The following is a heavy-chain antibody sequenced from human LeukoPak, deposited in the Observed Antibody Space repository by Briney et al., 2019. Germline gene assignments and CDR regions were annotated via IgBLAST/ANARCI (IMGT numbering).Heavy chain of an antibody. Sequence: SETLSLTCTVSGVSINNYYWGWIRQPPGKGLEGIGYIYYSGSTNYNPSLKSRVTISVDTSKNQFSLKLTSVTAADTAVYYCARVRSGSYPAPFDYWGQGTLVTVSS. D-gene: IGHD1-26*01. V-gene: IGHV4-59*01. CDR1: GVSINNYY. J-gene: IGHJ4*02. CDR3: ARVRSGSYPAPFDY. CDR2: IYYSGST.